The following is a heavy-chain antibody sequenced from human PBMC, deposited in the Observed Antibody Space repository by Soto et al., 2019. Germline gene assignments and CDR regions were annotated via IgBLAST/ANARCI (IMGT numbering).Heavy chain of an antibody. CDR1: GFTFSRYS. D-gene: IGHD2-2*01. CDR3: ARGGIVVVPAVRPSPYYYYGMDV. CDR2: ISSSSSYI. Sequence: EVQLVESGGGLVKPGGSLRLSCAASGFTFSRYSMNWVRQAPGKGLEWVSSISSSSSYIYYADSVKGRFTISRDNAKNSLYLQMNSLRAEDTAVYYCARGGIVVVPAVRPSPYYYYGMDVWGQGTTVTVSS. V-gene: IGHV3-21*01. J-gene: IGHJ6*02.